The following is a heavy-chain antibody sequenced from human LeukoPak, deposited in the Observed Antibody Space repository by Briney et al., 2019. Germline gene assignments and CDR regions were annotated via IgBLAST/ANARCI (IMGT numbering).Heavy chain of an antibody. D-gene: IGHD3-3*01. J-gene: IGHJ4*02. V-gene: IGHV1-2*02. CDR2: INCNSAGT. CDR1: GYTFTGYY. Sequence: ASVKVSCKAYGYTFTGYYMHWVRQAPGQGLEWMGWINCNSAGTKYTHKFQGRVSMTRDPSISTAYLELSRLRSDDTAVYYCARDLTIVGGVSDPRIRGHWGQGTLVTVSS. CDR3: ARDLTIVGGVSDPRIRGH.